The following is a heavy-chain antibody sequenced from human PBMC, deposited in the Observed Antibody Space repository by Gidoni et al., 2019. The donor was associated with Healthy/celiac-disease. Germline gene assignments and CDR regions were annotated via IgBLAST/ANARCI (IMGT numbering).Heavy chain of an antibody. J-gene: IGHJ6*02. CDR2: IYYSGST. Sequence: QLQLQESGPGLVKPSETLSLTCTVSGGSISSSSYYWGWIRQPPGKGLEWIGSIYYSGSTYYNPSLKSRVTISVDTSKNQFSLKLSSVTAADTAVYYCARHPSSRARFPDVWGQGTTVTVSS. CDR3: ARHPSSRARFPDV. D-gene: IGHD6-6*01. CDR1: GGSISSSSYY. V-gene: IGHV4-39*01.